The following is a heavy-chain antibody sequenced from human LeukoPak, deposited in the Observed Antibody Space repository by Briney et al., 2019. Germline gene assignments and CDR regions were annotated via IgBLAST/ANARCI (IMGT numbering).Heavy chain of an antibody. Sequence: ASVRVSCKTSGYTFSSYGISWVRQAPGQGLEWLGWINGYNGDTKYVERVQGRVTMTTDTSTSTAYMELRSLRSDDTAVYYCVRGPIFEVEQGYWGQGTLVIVAS. CDR2: INGYNGDT. CDR3: VRGPIFEVEQGY. V-gene: IGHV1-18*01. J-gene: IGHJ4*02. D-gene: IGHD1/OR15-1a*01. CDR1: GYTFSSYG.